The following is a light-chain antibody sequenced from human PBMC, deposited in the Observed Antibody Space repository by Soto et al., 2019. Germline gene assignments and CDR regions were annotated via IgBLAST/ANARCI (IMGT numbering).Light chain of an antibody. CDR3: SSYSSSSTLV. J-gene: IGLJ3*02. V-gene: IGLV2-14*03. Sequence: QSALTQPASVSGSPGQSITICCTGTSSDVGRYNYVSWYQQHPGKAPKLMIYDVSIRPSGVSDRFSGSKSGNTASLTISGLQAEGEADYYFSSYSSSSTLVFGGGTKLTVL. CDR2: DVS. CDR1: SSDVGRYNY.